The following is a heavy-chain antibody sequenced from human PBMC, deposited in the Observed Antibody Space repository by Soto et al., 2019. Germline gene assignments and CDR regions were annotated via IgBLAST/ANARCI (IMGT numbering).Heavy chain of an antibody. CDR2: ISYDGRNK. D-gene: IGHD6-13*01. V-gene: IGHV3-30*18. Sequence: QVQLVESGGGVVQPGRSLRLSCAASGFTFSRNGMHWVRQAPGKGLEWVAVISYDGRNKYYADSVKGRFTISRDTSKNTLYLQMSSLRAEDTAVYYCAKDRSNTWSFDYWGQGTLVTVSS. CDR3: AKDRSNTWSFDY. J-gene: IGHJ4*02. CDR1: GFTFSRNG.